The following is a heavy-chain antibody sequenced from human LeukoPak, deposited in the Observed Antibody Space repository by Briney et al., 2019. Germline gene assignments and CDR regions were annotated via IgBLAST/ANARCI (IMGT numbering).Heavy chain of an antibody. Sequence: GASVKVSCKASGYSFTNYYMHWVRHVPGQGPEWIGLINPSGGTKYAQKFHDRVTMTRDTSTSTIYMELSSLTSEDRAVYYCAREGRTDYGASRSFDIWGQGTMVTVSS. CDR1: GYSFTNYY. CDR2: INPSGGT. J-gene: IGHJ3*02. D-gene: IGHD4-17*01. CDR3: AREGRTDYGASRSFDI. V-gene: IGHV1-46*01.